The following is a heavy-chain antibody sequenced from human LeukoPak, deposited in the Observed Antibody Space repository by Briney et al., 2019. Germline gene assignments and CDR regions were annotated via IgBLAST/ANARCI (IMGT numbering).Heavy chain of an antibody. CDR2: ISSSSSYI. CDR3: ARDHPNTYYYDSSGYPDV. Sequence: GGSLRLSCAASGFSFSTYSLNWVRQAPGKGLEWVSSISSSSSYIYYADSVKGRFIISRDNAKNSLSLQMNSLRAEDTAVYYCARDHPNTYYYDSSGYPDVWGQGTTVTVSS. J-gene: IGHJ6*02. V-gene: IGHV3-21*06. CDR1: GFSFSTYS. D-gene: IGHD3-22*01.